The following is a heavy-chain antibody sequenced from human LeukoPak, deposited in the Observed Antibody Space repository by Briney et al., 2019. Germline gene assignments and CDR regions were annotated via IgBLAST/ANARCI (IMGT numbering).Heavy chain of an antibody. V-gene: IGHV4-39*01. J-gene: IGHJ6*02. Sequence: SETLSLTCTVSGGSISSSSYYWGWIRQPPGXXXXXXXXXXXXXXXXYNPSLKSRVTISVDTSKNQFSLKLSSVTAADTAVYYCARISSYDFWSGYHDYYYYGMDVWGQGTTATVSS. CDR3: ARISSYDFWSGYHDYYYYGMDV. CDR1: GGSISSSSYY. D-gene: IGHD3-3*01. CDR2: XXXXXXX.